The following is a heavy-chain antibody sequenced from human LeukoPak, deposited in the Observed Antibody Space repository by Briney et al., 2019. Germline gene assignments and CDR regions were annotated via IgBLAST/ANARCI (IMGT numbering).Heavy chain of an antibody. J-gene: IGHJ3*02. D-gene: IGHD2-2*02. CDR2: INHSGST. Sequence: PSETLSLTCAVYGGSFSGYYWSWIRQPPGKGLEWIGEINHSGSTNYDPSLKSRVTISVDTSKNQFSLKLSSVTAADTAVYYCARVPAAILFAFDIWGQGTMVTVSS. V-gene: IGHV4-34*01. CDR3: ARVPAAILFAFDI. CDR1: GGSFSGYY.